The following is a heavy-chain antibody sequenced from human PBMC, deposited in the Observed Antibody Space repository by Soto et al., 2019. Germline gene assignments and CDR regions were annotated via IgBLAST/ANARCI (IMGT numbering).Heavy chain of an antibody. CDR3: TRGGDAYKNGH. D-gene: IGHD2-21*01. CDR1: GGSVSIGTYY. CDR2: IHYSGST. Sequence: QVQLQESGPGLVKPSETLSLTCTVPGGSVSIGTYYWSWIRQPPGKGLEWIGFIHYSGSTNYNPSLKSRVTMSGDTSKNQFSLKLTSVNAADTAVYYCTRGGDAYKNGHWGQGTLVTVYS. J-gene: IGHJ4*02. V-gene: IGHV4-61*01.